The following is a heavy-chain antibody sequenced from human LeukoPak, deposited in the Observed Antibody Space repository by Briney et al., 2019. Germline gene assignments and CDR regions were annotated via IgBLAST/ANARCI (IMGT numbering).Heavy chain of an antibody. Sequence: ASVKVSCKASGYTFTSYGISWVRQAPGQGLEWMGWISAYNGNTNYAQKFQGRVTMTTDTSTSTAYMELRSLRSDDTAVYYCTRPTVDIVATTEDYWGQGTLVTVSS. V-gene: IGHV1-18*01. CDR3: TRPTVDIVATTEDY. CDR2: ISAYNGNT. J-gene: IGHJ4*02. CDR1: GYTFTSYG. D-gene: IGHD5-12*01.